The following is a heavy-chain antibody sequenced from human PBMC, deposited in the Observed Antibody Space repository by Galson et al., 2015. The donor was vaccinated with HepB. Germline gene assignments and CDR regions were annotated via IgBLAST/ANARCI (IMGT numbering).Heavy chain of an antibody. CDR3: ARSTVVTPPVDWFDP. Sequence: ETLSLTCAVYGGSFSGYYWSWIRQPPGKGLEWIGEINHSGSTNYNPSLKSRVTISVDTSKNQFSLKLSSVTAADTAVYYCARSTVVTPPVDWFDPWGQGTLVTVSS. D-gene: IGHD4-23*01. V-gene: IGHV4-34*01. CDR1: GGSFSGYY. J-gene: IGHJ5*02. CDR2: INHSGST.